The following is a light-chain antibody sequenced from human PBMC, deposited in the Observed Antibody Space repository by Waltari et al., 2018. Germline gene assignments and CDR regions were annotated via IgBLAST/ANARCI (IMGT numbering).Light chain of an antibody. Sequence: EIVLTHSPATLSSSPGERAAPTCRASQSVSRYLAWYQQKPGQAPRLLIYDAPDRATGIPARFSGSGSGTDFTLTISSLEPEDFAVYYCQQRSNWPPVTFGGGTKVEIK. CDR1: QSVSRY. CDR2: DAP. J-gene: IGKJ4*01. CDR3: QQRSNWPPVT. V-gene: IGKV3-11*01.